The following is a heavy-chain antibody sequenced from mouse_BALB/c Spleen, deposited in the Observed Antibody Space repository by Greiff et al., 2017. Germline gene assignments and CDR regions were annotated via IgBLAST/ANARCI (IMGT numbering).Heavy chain of an antibody. V-gene: IGHV5-12-2*01. Sequence: EVQGVESGGGLVQPGGSLKLSCAASGFTFSSYTMSWVRQTPEKRLEWVAYISNGGGSTYYPDTVKGRFTISRDNAKNTLYLQMSSLKSEDTAMYYCARHEGNYGTWFAYWGQGTLVTVSA. CDR2: ISNGGGST. J-gene: IGHJ3*01. D-gene: IGHD2-1*01. CDR1: GFTFSSYT. CDR3: ARHEGNYGTWFAY.